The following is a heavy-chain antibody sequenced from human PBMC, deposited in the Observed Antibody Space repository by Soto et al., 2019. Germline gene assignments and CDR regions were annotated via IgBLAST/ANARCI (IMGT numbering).Heavy chain of an antibody. J-gene: IGHJ6*02. V-gene: IGHV4-30-4*01. CDR1: GVSITGGASY. D-gene: IGHD6-13*01. Sequence: SETLSLTCTVSGVSITGGASYWSWIRQAPGNGLEWIGNISYNGATYYNPSLESRVTISLDRSKNQFSLKLDSVTAADTAVYYCARDRRVTNSWSPGYSYHYGLDVWGQGTTGTV. CDR3: ARDRRVTNSWSPGYSYHYGLDV. CDR2: ISYNGAT.